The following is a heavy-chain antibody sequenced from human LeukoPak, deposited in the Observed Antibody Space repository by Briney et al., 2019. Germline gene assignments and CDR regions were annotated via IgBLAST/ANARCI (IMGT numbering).Heavy chain of an antibody. D-gene: IGHD2-15*01. V-gene: IGHV3-23*01. Sequence: GGSLRVSCAASGFTFTNYGMSWVREASGKALEGVASIRGNGVRTLYADSVKGRFTISRDNSKNTLFLQMNSLRAEDTAVYYCAKDSLAGVVAASLWDYYYYMDVWGKGTTVTVSS. CDR1: GFTFTNYG. J-gene: IGHJ6*03. CDR2: IRGNGVRT. CDR3: AKDSLAGVVAASLWDYYYYMDV.